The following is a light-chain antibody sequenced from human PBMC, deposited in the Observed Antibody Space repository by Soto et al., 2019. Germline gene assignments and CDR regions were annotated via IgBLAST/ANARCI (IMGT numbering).Light chain of an antibody. Sequence: QSALTQPASVSGSPGQSITISCTGTSSDVGGYNYVSWYQQHPGKAPKLMIYDVSNRPSGVSNRFSGSKSGNTASLSISGLHGVNAADNNTSAYTSSSTYVVFGGGTKLTVL. CDR3: SAYTSSSTYVV. CDR2: DVS. J-gene: IGLJ2*01. V-gene: IGLV2-14*01. CDR1: SSDVGGYNY.